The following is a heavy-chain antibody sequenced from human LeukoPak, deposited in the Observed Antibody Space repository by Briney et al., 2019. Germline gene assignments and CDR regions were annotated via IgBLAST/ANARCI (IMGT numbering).Heavy chain of an antibody. V-gene: IGHV4-61*02. Sequence: SETLSLTCTVSNGSISSDTYFWSWIRQPAGKGLEWIGRMSSSGIITYSPSLKSRVTISINTSRNQFSMNLNSVTAADTAVYYCAKGAGPPWFDPWGQGTLVTVSS. D-gene: IGHD6-19*01. CDR2: MSSSGII. CDR3: AKGAGPPWFDP. CDR1: NGSISSDTYF. J-gene: IGHJ5*02.